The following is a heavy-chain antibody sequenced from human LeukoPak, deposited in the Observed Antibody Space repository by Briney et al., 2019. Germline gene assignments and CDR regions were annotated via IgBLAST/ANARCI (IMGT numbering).Heavy chain of an antibody. CDR1: GYTFTRYG. Sequence: ASVKVSCKASGYTFTRYGISWVRQAPGQRLEWMGWISAYNGHTNYTQKLQGRVTITTDTSTSTAYMELRSLRSDDTAVYYCARDYYDSSGYYYAPDYWGQGTLVTVSS. V-gene: IGHV1-18*01. D-gene: IGHD3-22*01. CDR2: ISAYNGHT. CDR3: ARDYYDSSGYYYAPDY. J-gene: IGHJ4*02.